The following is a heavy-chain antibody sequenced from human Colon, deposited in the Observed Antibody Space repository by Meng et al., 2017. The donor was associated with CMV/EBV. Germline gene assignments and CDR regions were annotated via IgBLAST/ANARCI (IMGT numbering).Heavy chain of an antibody. V-gene: IGHV3-11*04. CDR3: ARDGVRITIFGVDLYGMDV. J-gene: IGHJ6*02. Sequence: GGSLRLSCAASGFTFSDYYMSWIRQAPGKGLEWVSYISSTGHDMFYADSVKGRFTISTDNAKNTVYQEMNSLPAEDTAVYYCARDGVRITIFGVDLYGMDVWGQGTAVTVSS. CDR1: GFTFSDYY. D-gene: IGHD3-3*01. CDR2: ISSTGHDM.